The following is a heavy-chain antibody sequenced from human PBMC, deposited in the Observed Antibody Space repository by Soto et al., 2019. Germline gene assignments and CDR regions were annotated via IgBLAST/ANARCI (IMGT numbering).Heavy chain of an antibody. Sequence: GESLKISCKGSGYSFTSYWIGWVRQMPGKGLEWMGIIYPGDSDTRYSPSFQGQVTISADKSISTAYLQWSSLKASDTAMYYCARLGEGDGYNYPYYYYYYGMDVWGQGTTVTVSS. J-gene: IGHJ6*02. CDR2: IYPGDSDT. CDR1: GYSFTSYW. D-gene: IGHD5-12*01. V-gene: IGHV5-51*01. CDR3: ARLGEGDGYNYPYYYYYYGMDV.